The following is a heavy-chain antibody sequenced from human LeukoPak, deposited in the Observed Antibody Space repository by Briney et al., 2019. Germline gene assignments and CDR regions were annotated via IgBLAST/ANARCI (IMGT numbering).Heavy chain of an antibody. Sequence: GGSVRLSCAASGFTFSNYWMSWVRQAPGKGLEWVANIKKEGSENDQVESAQGRFTISRDSVKSSLYLQMNSLRVGDTAVYYCVRESEESGGFRYWGQGTLPSVPS. CDR2: IKKEGSEN. V-gene: IGHV3-7*05. D-gene: IGHD3-10*01. CDR3: VRESEESGGFRY. CDR1: GFTFSNYW. J-gene: IGHJ4*02.